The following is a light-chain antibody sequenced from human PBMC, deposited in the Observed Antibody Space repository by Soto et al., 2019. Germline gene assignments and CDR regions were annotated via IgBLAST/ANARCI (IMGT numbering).Light chain of an antibody. J-gene: IGKJ4*01. Sequence: AIQMTQSPSSLSASVGDRVTITCRASQGIRDELGWYQQKAGKAPNLLISAASRLQSGVPSRFSGRGSGTDFTLTISRLESEDFALYHCQQYGSSPLTFGGGTKVDIK. CDR3: QQYGSSPLT. CDR2: AAS. V-gene: IGKV1-6*01. CDR1: QGIRDE.